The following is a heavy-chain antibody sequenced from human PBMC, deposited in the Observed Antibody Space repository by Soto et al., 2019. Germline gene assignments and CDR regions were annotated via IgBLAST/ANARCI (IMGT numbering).Heavy chain of an antibody. V-gene: IGHV3-23*01. Sequence: EVQLLESGGGLVQPGGSLRLSCAASGFTFSSYAMTWVRQAPGKGLEWVSSISGSGNTTNYADSVKGRFTISRDSSKNTPYLQMNSRRPEDTAVYYCAKARGRTWYEDYWGQGTLVTVSS. CDR1: GFTFSSYA. J-gene: IGHJ4*02. D-gene: IGHD3-10*01. CDR3: AKARGRTWYEDY. CDR2: ISGSGNTT.